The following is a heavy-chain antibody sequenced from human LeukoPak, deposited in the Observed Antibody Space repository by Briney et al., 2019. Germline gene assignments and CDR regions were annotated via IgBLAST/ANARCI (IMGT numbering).Heavy chain of an antibody. V-gene: IGHV3-15*01. J-gene: IGHJ5*02. CDR3: TTETYSSSWYNWFDP. CDR1: GFSVGSNY. Sequence: GGSLRLSCAASGFSVGSNYMSWVRQAPGKGLEWVGRIKSKTDGGTTDYAAPVKGRFTISRDDSKNTLYLQMNSLKTEDTAVYYCTTETYSSSWYNWFDPWGQGTLVTVSS. D-gene: IGHD6-13*01. CDR2: IKSKTDGGTT.